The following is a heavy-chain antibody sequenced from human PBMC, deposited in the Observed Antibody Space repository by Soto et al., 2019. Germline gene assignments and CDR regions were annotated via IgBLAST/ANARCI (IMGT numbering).Heavy chain of an antibody. CDR3: ARVKGNYDSSGYYLDY. CDR1: GYTFTSYG. CDR2: ISAYNGNT. V-gene: IGHV1-18*01. Sequence: QVQLVQSGAEVKKPGASVKVSCKASGYTFTSYGISWVRQAPGQGLEWMGWISAYNGNTNYAQKLQGRVTMTTDTSTSTAYIELRSLRSDDTAVYYCARVKGNYDSSGYYLDYWGQGTLVTVSS. D-gene: IGHD3-22*01. J-gene: IGHJ4*02.